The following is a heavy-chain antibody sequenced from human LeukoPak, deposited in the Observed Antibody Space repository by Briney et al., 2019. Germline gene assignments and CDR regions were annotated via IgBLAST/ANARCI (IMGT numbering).Heavy chain of an antibody. CDR2: IYSGGST. CDR3: ASGDYDSSGYYRVGYYYYGMDV. CDR1: GFTVSSNY. Sequence: PGGSLRLSCAASGFTVSSNYMSWVRQAPGKGLEWVSVIYSGGSTYYADSVKGRFTISRDNSKNTLYLQMNSLRAEDTAVYYCASGDYDSSGYYRVGYYYYGMDVWGQGTTVTVSS. J-gene: IGHJ6*02. V-gene: IGHV3-53*01. D-gene: IGHD3-22*01.